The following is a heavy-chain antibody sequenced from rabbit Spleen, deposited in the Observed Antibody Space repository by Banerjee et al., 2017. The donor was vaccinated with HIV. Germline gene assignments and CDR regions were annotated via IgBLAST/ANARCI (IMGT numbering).Heavy chain of an antibody. D-gene: IGHD8-1*01. CDR3: ARYSGSSFSSYGMDL. V-gene: IGHV1S40*01. CDR1: GVSFSSNNY. J-gene: IGHJ6*01. Sequence: QSLEESGGDLVKPGASLTLTCTASGVSFSSNNYMCWVRQAPGKGLEWIACMDTGSSGFTYFASWAKGRCTIAKTSSTTVTLQMTSLTAADTATYFCARYSGSSFSSYGMDLWGPGALVNVS. CDR2: MDTGSSGFT.